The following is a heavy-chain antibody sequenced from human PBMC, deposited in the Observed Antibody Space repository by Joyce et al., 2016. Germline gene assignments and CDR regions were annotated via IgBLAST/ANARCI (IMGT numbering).Heavy chain of an antibody. CDR3: ARGRYVSGASHNWYFDL. J-gene: IGHJ2*01. CDR1: GGYISSETYF. D-gene: IGHD3-10*01. CDR2: SYCRRRA. Sequence: QVQLQESGPGLVKPSQTLSLTCSVTGGYISSETYFWSWIRQHPEKGLRWVAYSYCRRRAYFNPSITGRVSISLDTSQNHFSLNLRSATAADTALYYCARGRYVSGASHNWYFDLWGRGTLVTVSS. V-gene: IGHV4-31*03.